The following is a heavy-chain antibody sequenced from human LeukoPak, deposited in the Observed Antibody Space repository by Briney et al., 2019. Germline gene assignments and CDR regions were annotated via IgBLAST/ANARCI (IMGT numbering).Heavy chain of an antibody. J-gene: IGHJ5*02. D-gene: IGHD6-19*01. CDR2: TYYRSKWYN. V-gene: IGHV6-1*01. CDR1: GDSVSSNSAA. CDR3: AREGGEAVASNNWFDP. Sequence: SQTLSLTCAISGDSVSSNSAAWNWIRQSPSRGLEWLGRTYYRSKWYNDYAVSVKSRITINPDTSKNQFSLQLNSVTPEDTAVYYCAREGGEAVASNNWFDPWGQGTLVTVSS.